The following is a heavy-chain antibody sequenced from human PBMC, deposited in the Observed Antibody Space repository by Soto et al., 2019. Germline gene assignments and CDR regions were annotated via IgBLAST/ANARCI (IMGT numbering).Heavy chain of an antibody. Sequence: ASVKVSCKASGYTFTSYDINWVRQATGQGLEWMGWMNPNSGNTGYAQKFQGRVTMTRDTSISTAYMELSSLRSEDTAVYYFARGNLRGVISRRYYYMDVWGKGTTVTVSS. D-gene: IGHD3-10*01. J-gene: IGHJ6*03. CDR3: ARGNLRGVISRRYYYMDV. V-gene: IGHV1-8*01. CDR1: GYTFTSYD. CDR2: MNPNSGNT.